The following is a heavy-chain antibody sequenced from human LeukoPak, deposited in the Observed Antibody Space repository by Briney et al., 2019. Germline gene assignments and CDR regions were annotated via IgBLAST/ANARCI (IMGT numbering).Heavy chain of an antibody. Sequence: GESLNISCKGSGYSFTSYWISWVRQMPGKRLEWMGRIDPSDSYTNYIPSFHGHVITSADTSISTAYLQWSSLKASDTAMYYCARHDNSYAYSYHFDYWGQGTLVTVSS. CDR1: GYSFTSYW. CDR2: IDPSDSYT. J-gene: IGHJ4*02. V-gene: IGHV5-10-1*01. D-gene: IGHD5-18*01. CDR3: ARHDNSYAYSYHFDY.